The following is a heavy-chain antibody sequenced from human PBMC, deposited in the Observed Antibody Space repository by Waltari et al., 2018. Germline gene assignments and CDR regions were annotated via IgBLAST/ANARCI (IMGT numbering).Heavy chain of an antibody. CDR3: ARDTPRESSSDY. Sequence: EVQLVESGGGLVQPGGSLRLSCVASGFSFSSSWLTWVRQAPGKGLEGVANIKPDGSEKYYVDSVKGRFTVARDNANNALYLQMNSLRAEDTAVYYCARDTPRESSSDYWGQGTLVTVSS. CDR2: IKPDGSEK. D-gene: IGHD6-6*01. V-gene: IGHV3-7*01. J-gene: IGHJ4*02. CDR1: GFSFSSSW.